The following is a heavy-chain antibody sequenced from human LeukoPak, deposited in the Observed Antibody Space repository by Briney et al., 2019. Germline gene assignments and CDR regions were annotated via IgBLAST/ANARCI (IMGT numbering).Heavy chain of an antibody. V-gene: IGHV3-74*01. CDR2: IKSDGST. CDR3: ARAPSEIGGYYPEYFRH. CDR1: RFTFSTYW. D-gene: IGHD3-22*01. Sequence: GGSLRLSCAASRFTFSTYWMHWVRQAPGKGLVWVSRIKSDGSTNYADSVKGRFTISRDNANNTLSLQMNSLRPEDTGVYYCARAPSEIGGYYPEYFRHWGQGTLVTVSS. J-gene: IGHJ1*01.